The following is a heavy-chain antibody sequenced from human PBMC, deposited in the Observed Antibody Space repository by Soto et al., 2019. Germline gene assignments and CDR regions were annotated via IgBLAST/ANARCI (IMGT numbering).Heavy chain of an antibody. CDR1: GGSFSSSSHY. J-gene: IGHJ4*01. Sequence: PSETLSLTCTVSGGSFSSSSHYWVWIRQPPGKGLEWVGSIYYDGRTYYNASLKSRVTISVDTSKNQFSLKVNSVTVADTAVYYCARRSHTNWHAYWGHGTQVIVSS. D-gene: IGHD2-8*01. V-gene: IGHV4-39*01. CDR3: ARRSHTNWHAY. CDR2: IYYDGRT.